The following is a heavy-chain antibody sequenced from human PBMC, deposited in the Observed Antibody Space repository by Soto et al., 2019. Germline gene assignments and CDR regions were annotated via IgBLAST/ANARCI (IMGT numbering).Heavy chain of an antibody. CDR1: GGSFSGYY. D-gene: IGHD2-2*01. Sequence: SETLSLTCAVYGGSFSGYYWSWIRQPPGKGLEWIGEINHSGSTNYNPSLKSRVTISVDTSKNQFSLKLSSVTAADTAVYYCARGIVVVPATDPRRNWFDPWGQGTLVTVSS. V-gene: IGHV4-34*01. CDR3: ARGIVVVPATDPRRNWFDP. CDR2: INHSGST. J-gene: IGHJ5*02.